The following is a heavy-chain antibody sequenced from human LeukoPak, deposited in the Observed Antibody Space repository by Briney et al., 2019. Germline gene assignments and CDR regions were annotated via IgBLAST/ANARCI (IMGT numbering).Heavy chain of an antibody. CDR1: GFTFSTYW. CDR3: AGPMTEIDY. CDR2: INSDGSST. D-gene: IGHD2-21*02. J-gene: IGHJ4*02. Sequence: GGSLRLSCAASGFTFSTYWMHWVRQAPGKGLVWVSHINSDGSSTNYADSVKGRFTISRDNAKNMLYLQMNSLRAGDTAVYYCAGPMTEIDYWGQGTLVTVSS. V-gene: IGHV3-74*01.